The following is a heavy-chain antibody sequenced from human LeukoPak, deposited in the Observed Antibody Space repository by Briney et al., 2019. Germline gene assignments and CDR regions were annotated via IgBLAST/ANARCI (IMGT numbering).Heavy chain of an antibody. CDR2: INPNSGGT. D-gene: IGHD4-23*01. CDR1: GYTFTGYY. Sequence: GASVKVSCKASGYTFTGYYMHWVRQAPGQGLEWMGWINPNSGGTNYAQKFQGRVTMTRGTSISTAYMELSRLRSDDTAVYYCARGLNSGYYYYGMDVWGQGTSVTVSS. V-gene: IGHV1-2*02. J-gene: IGHJ6*01. CDR3: ARGLNSGYYYYGMDV.